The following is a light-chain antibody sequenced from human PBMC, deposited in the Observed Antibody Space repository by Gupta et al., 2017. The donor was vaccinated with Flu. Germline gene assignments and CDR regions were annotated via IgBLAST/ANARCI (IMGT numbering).Light chain of an antibody. J-gene: IGKJ4*01. V-gene: IGKV1D-12*01. CDR3: QQTNSFPLT. CDR1: QGIGTW. Sequence: DVQMTQSPSSVSASVGDRVTITCRASQGIGTWLAWYQQKPGSAPKLLIYAASVLQSGVPSRFSGSVSGSTFTLTISSLRPEDFATYYCQQTNSFPLTFGGGTKVEI. CDR2: AAS.